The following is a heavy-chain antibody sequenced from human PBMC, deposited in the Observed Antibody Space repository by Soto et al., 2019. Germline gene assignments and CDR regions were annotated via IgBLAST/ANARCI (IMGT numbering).Heavy chain of an antibody. Sequence: QVQLQQWGAGLLKPSETLSLTCAVYGGSFSGYYWSWIRQPPGKGLEWIGETNHIGSTNYNPSLKSRVAISVDTAKNQFSLKLSSVTAADTAVYYCARAKIDYSWGSYAAIAFDIWGQGTMVTVSS. CDR2: TNHIGST. J-gene: IGHJ3*02. CDR1: GGSFSGYY. D-gene: IGHD3-16*01. V-gene: IGHV4-34*01. CDR3: ARAKIDYSWGSYAAIAFDI.